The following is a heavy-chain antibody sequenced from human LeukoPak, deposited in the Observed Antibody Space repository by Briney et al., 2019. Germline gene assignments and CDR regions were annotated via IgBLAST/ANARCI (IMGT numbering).Heavy chain of an antibody. CDR2: ISYDGSNK. CDR3: ARDGQDYDILTGYYPYYYYYGMDV. D-gene: IGHD3-9*01. V-gene: IGHV3-30-3*01. Sequence: QPGGSLRLSCAASGFTFSSYAMHWVRQAPGKGLEWVAVISYDGSNKYYADSVKGRFTISRDNSKNTLYLQMNSLRAEDTAVYYCARDGQDYDILTGYYPYYYYYGMDVWGQGTTVTVS. J-gene: IGHJ6*02. CDR1: GFTFSSYA.